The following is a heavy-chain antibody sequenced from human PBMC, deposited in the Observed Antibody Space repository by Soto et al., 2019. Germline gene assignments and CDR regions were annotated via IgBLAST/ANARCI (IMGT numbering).Heavy chain of an antibody. D-gene: IGHD3-22*01. CDR1: GGSISSYY. Sequence: SETLSLTCTVSGGSISSYYWSWIRQPPGKGLEWIGYIYYSGSTNYNPTLKSRVTISVDTSKNQFSLKLSSVTAADTAVYYCARAYDSSGYSIDYWGQGTLVTVSS. V-gene: IGHV4-59*01. CDR2: IYYSGST. J-gene: IGHJ4*02. CDR3: ARAYDSSGYSIDY.